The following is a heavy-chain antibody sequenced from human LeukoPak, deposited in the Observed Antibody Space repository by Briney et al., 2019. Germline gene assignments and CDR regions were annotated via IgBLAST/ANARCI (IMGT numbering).Heavy chain of an antibody. CDR2: IKHDGREE. V-gene: IGHV3-7*04. D-gene: IGHD2-2*01. CDR1: GFTFSHYW. CDR3: ARDADHYADH. Sequence: GGSLRLSCAVSGFTFSHYWMSWVRQAPGKGLEWVANIKHDGREENYVDSVQGRFTVSRDNAKNSVYLQMNSLRAEDTAIYYCARDADHYADHWGQGTLVIVSS. J-gene: IGHJ1*01.